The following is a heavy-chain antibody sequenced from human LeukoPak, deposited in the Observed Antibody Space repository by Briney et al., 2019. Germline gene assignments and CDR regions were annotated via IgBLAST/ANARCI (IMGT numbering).Heavy chain of an antibody. Sequence: SVKVSCKASGGTFSSYAISWVRQAPGQGLEWMGGIIPIFGTANYTQKFQGRVTITTDESTSTAYMELSSLRSEDTAVYYCARAPDRDDRLDYWGQGTLVTVSS. CDR3: ARAPDRDDRLDY. V-gene: IGHV1-69*05. D-gene: IGHD1-14*01. CDR1: GGTFSSYA. J-gene: IGHJ4*02. CDR2: IIPIFGTA.